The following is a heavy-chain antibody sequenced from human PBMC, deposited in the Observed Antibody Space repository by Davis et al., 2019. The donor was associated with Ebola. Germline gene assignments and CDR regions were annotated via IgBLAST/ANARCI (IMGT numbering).Heavy chain of an antibody. Sequence: MPSETLSLTCTASGGSISSYYRSWIRQPPGKGLEWIAYIYYSGSTNYNPSLKSRVTITVDTSKNQFSLKLSSVTAADTAVYYCARDRTLAAAGTGFDPWGQGTLVTVSS. D-gene: IGHD6-13*01. J-gene: IGHJ5*02. CDR3: ARDRTLAAAGTGFDP. CDR1: GGSISSYY. CDR2: IYYSGST. V-gene: IGHV4-59*01.